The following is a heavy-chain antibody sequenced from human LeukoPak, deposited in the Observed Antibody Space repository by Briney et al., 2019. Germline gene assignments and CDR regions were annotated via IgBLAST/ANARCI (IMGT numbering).Heavy chain of an antibody. CDR1: GGTFSSYA. Sequence: SVKVSCKASGGTFSSYAISWVRQAPGQGLEWMGGIIPIFGTANYAQKFQGRVTITADESTSTAYMELSSLRSEDTAVYYCASYRRQAIQTMAVAALDYWGQGTLVTVSS. CDR3: ASYRRQAIQTMAVAALDY. V-gene: IGHV1-69*01. D-gene: IGHD6-19*01. J-gene: IGHJ4*02. CDR2: IIPIFGTA.